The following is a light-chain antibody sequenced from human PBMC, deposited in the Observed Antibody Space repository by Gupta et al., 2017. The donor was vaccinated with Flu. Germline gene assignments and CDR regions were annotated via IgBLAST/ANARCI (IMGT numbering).Light chain of an antibody. V-gene: IGKV3-15*01. J-gene: IGKJ3*01. CDR3: QQYHDWPFT. CDR1: QSVSSS. CDR2: GAS. Sequence: EIVMTQFPAILSGSPGERATLSCRASQSVSSSLAWIQQKPGQAPRPLIYGASVRATGNPARFSGSGSGTEFTLTISSLQSEDLAVYYCQQYHDWPFTFGPGTKIDVK.